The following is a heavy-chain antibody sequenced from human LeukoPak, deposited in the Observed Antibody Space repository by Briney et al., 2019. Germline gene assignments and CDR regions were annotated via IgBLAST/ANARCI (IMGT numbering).Heavy chain of an antibody. J-gene: IGHJ4*02. V-gene: IGHV5-51*01. CDR3: ARRDLPYYDILTGPFDY. CDR2: IYPGDSNT. Sequence: GESLKISCKGSRYNFANYWIGWVRQMPGKGLEWMGIIYPGDSNTTYSPSFQGQVTISADKSKNTAHLRWSSLKASDTAMYYCARRDLPYYDILTGPFDYWGQGTLVTVSS. CDR1: RYNFANYW. D-gene: IGHD3-9*01.